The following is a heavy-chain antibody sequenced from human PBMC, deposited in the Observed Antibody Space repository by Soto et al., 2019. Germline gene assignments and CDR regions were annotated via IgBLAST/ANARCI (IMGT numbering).Heavy chain of an antibody. V-gene: IGHV4-59*01. J-gene: IGHJ6*02. CDR2: IYYSGST. CDR1: GGSISSYY. CDR3: ARLHYFDSSGYYWPPYYGMDV. D-gene: IGHD3-22*01. Sequence: PSETLSLTCTVSGGSISSYYWSWIRQPPGKGLEWIGYIYYSGSTNYNPSLKSRVTISVDTSKNQFSLKVSSVTAADTAVYYCARLHYFDSSGYYWPPYYGMDVWGQGTTVTVSS.